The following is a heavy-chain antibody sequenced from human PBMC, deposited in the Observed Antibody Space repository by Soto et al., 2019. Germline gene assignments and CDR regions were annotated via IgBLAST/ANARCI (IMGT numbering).Heavy chain of an antibody. CDR2: ISAHSGNT. J-gene: IGHJ4*02. D-gene: IGHD3-3*01. CDR3: ARVRDFWSGHPFDY. CDR1: GYTFTSYG. V-gene: IGHV1-18*01. Sequence: QVQLVQSGAEVKKPGALVKVSCKASGYTFTSYGISWVRQAPGQGLEWMGWISAHSGNTHYAQKVQGRVTVTTDTSTSTAYMELRSLRSDDTAVYYCARVRDFWSGHPFDYWGQGTLVTVSS.